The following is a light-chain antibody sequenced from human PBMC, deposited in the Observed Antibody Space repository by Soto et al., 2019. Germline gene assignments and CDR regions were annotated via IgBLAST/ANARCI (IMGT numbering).Light chain of an antibody. CDR2: EVS. CDR1: QSLLHSDGKTY. J-gene: IGKJ4*01. V-gene: IGKV2D-29*01. CDR3: MQSIQLPLT. Sequence: DIVMTQTPLSLSVTPGQPASISCKSSQSLLHSDGKTYLYWYLQKTGQTPQIPIYEVSNRFSGVPDRFSGSGSGTDFTLKISRVEAEDVGVYYCMQSIQLPLTFGGGTKVDIK.